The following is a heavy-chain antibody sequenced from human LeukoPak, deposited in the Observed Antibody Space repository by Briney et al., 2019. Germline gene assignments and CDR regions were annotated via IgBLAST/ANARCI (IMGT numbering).Heavy chain of an antibody. CDR3: ARGKNDYVWGSYRPFDY. CDR1: GFTFRSYA. D-gene: IGHD3-16*02. CDR2: IRYDGSKT. V-gene: IGHV3-30*02. Sequence: GGSLRLSCAASGFTFRSYAMHWVRQAPGRGLEWVAFIRYDGSKTNYGASVKGRFTISRDNSKNTLYLQMNSLRPEDTAVYYCARGKNDYVWGSYRPFDYWGQGTLVTVSS. J-gene: IGHJ4*02.